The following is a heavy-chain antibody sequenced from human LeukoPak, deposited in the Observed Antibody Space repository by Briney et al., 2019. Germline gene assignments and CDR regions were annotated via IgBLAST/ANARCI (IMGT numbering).Heavy chain of an antibody. CDR2: ISGSGAST. D-gene: IGHD2-15*01. J-gene: IGHJ6*04. CDR1: GFTFSTYV. Sequence: GGSLRLSCAASGFTFSTYVMSWVRQAPGKGLEWVSAISGSGASTYYADSVKGRFTISRDNSKNTLYLQMNSLRPEDTAVYYSGGGSWSQMDVWGKGTTVTVSS. CDR3: GGGSWSQMDV. V-gene: IGHV3-23*01.